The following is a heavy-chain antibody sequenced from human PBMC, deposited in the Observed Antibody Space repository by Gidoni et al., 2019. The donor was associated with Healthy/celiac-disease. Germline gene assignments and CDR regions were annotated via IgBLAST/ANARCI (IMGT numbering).Heavy chain of an antibody. CDR2: IYHSGGT. D-gene: IGHD1-26*01. V-gene: IGHV4-30-2*01. J-gene: IGHJ6*03. CDR1: GGSTSSGGYS. Sequence: QLQLQESGSGLVKPSQTLSLTCAVSGGSTSSGGYSWSWIRQPPGQGLEWIGYIYHSGGTYYTPSLKSRVTISVDRSKNQFSLKLSSVTAADTAVYYCARGGSEGGSYLYYYYYYMDVWGKGTTVTVSS. CDR3: ARGGSEGGSYLYYYYYYMDV.